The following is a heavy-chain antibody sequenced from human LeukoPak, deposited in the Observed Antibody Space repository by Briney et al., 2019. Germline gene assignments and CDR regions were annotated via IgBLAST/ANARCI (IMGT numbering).Heavy chain of an antibody. CDR2: INPSGGST. V-gene: IGHV1-46*01. D-gene: IGHD5-12*01. CDR3: ARDLRPPWTSYSGYGYFDY. Sequence: ASVKVSCKASGYTFTSYYMHWVRQAPGQGLEWMGIINPSGGSTSYAQKFQGRVTMTRDTSTSTVYMELSSLRAEDTAVYYCARDLRPPWTSYSGYGYFDYWGQGTLVTVSS. J-gene: IGHJ4*02. CDR1: GYTFTSYY.